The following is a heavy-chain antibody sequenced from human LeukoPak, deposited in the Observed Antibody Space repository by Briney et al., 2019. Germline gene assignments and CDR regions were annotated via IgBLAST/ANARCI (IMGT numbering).Heavy chain of an antibody. D-gene: IGHD3-22*01. J-gene: IGHJ4*02. CDR2: IIPILGIA. CDR3: ARDTRDSSGYYPLDY. Sequence: ASVKVSCKAYGGTFSSYTISWARQAPGQGLEWMGRIIPILGIANYAQKFQGRVTITADKSTSTAYMELSSLRSEDTAVYYCARDTRDSSGYYPLDYWGQGTLVTVSS. CDR1: GGTFSSYT. V-gene: IGHV1-69*04.